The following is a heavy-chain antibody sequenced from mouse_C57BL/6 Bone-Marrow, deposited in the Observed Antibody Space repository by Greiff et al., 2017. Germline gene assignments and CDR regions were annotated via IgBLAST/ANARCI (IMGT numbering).Heavy chain of an antibody. CDR3: ARDSSGPWFAY. CDR1: GYTFTSYG. D-gene: IGHD3-2*02. J-gene: IGHJ3*01. CDR2: IYPRSGNT. Sequence: VQLQQSGAELARPGASVKLSCKASGYTFTSYGISWVKQRTGQGLEWIGEIYPRSGNTYYNEKFKGKATLTADKSSSTAYMELSSLTSEDSAVYFCARDSSGPWFAYWGQGTLVTVSA. V-gene: IGHV1-81*01.